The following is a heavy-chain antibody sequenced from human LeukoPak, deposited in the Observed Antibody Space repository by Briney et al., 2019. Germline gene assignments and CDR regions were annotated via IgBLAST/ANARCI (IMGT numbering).Heavy chain of an antibody. CDR2: IYYSGST. V-gene: IGHV4-39*01. D-gene: IGHD2-21*02. Sequence: SETLSPTCTVSGGSISSSNYYWGWIRQPPGKGLEWIGSIYYSGSTYYNPSLKSRVTISVDTSKNQFSLKVSSVTAADTAVYYCAGQRIVVVTAHYYYYYGMDVWGQGTTVTVSS. CDR1: GGSISSSNYY. J-gene: IGHJ6*02. CDR3: AGQRIVVVTAHYYYYYGMDV.